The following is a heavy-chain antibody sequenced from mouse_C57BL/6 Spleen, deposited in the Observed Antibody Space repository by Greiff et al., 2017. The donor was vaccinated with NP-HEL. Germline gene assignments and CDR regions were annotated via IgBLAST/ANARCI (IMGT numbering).Heavy chain of an antibody. V-gene: IGHV1-53*01. D-gene: IGHD2-4*01. Sequence: QVQLQQSGTELVKPGASVKLSCKASGYTFTSYWMHWVKQRPGQGLEWIGNINPSNGGTNYNEKFKSKATLTVDKSSSTAYMQLSILTSEDSAVYYCAYYNYDVVGYYAMDYWGQGTSVTVSS. J-gene: IGHJ4*01. CDR1: GYTFTSYW. CDR2: INPSNGGT. CDR3: AYYNYDVVGYYAMDY.